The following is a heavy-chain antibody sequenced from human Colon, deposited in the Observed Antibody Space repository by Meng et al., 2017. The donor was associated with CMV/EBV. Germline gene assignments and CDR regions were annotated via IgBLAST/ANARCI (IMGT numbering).Heavy chain of an antibody. CDR2: INPNSGGT. CDR3: ATVSGGDFDY. CDR1: GYTFTGYF. D-gene: IGHD1-26*01. V-gene: IGHV1-2*02. Sequence: VQLVQSWAEVKKPGASVKVSCKASGYTFTGYFMYWVRQAPGQGLEWMGSINPNSGGTNYAQKFQGRVTMTRDTSINTAYMELSRLRSDDTAVYYCATVSGGDFDYWGQGTLVTVSS. J-gene: IGHJ4*02.